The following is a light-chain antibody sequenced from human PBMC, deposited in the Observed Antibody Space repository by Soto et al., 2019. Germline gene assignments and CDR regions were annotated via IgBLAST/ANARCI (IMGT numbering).Light chain of an antibody. J-gene: IGKJ3*01. Sequence: EIVMTQTPLSSPVTLGQPASISCRSSQSLVHSNGHTYLSWLHQRPGQPPRLLIYEVSNRFSGVPDRFSGSGAGTDFTLRISGVEAEDVGVYYCMQATQSPTFGPGTKVDIK. V-gene: IGKV2-24*01. CDR2: EVS. CDR3: MQATQSPT. CDR1: QSLVHSNGHTY.